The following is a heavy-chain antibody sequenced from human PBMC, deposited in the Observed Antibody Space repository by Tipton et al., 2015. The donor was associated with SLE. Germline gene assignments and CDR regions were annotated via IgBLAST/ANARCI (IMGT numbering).Heavy chain of an antibody. V-gene: IGHV4-34*01. D-gene: IGHD2-2*01. J-gene: IGHJ4*02. Sequence: TLSLTCDVNGGSFSGYYWSWIRQSPGKGLEWIGEVNHLGTIYYNASLKSRVTISIDASKSHFSLKLTSVTAADTAVYYCATSPLTLWGQGTLVTVSS. CDR1: GGSFSGYY. CDR2: VNHLGTI. CDR3: ATSPLTL.